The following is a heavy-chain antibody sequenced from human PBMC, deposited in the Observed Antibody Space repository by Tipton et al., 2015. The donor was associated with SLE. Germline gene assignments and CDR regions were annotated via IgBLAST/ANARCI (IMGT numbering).Heavy chain of an antibody. J-gene: IGHJ4*02. V-gene: IGHV3-23*01. CDR2: IYVAERT. CDR3: ARGGAGGIYFDS. D-gene: IGHD4-23*01. Sequence: SLRLSCEASGYTFSLRAMAWVRLTPGKGLEWLSTIYVAERTHYSDSVRGRFTISRDDSKNTVFLQMKSLRDEDTDVYYCARGGAGGIYFDSWGQGTLVTVSP. CDR1: GYTFSLRA.